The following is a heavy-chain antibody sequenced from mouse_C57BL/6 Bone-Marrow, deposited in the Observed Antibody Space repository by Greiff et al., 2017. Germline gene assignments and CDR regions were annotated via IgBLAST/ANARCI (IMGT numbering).Heavy chain of an antibody. CDR3: ARTNPVAPGDY. CDR2: INPSTGGT. V-gene: IGHV1-42*01. CDR1: GYSFTGYY. Sequence: EVQLQQSGPELVKPGASVKISCKASGYSFTGYYMNWVKQSPEKSLEWIGEINPSTGGTTYNQKFKAKATLTVDKSSSTAYMQLKSLTSEDSAVYYCARTNPVAPGDYWGQGTTLTVSS. D-gene: IGHD1-3*01. J-gene: IGHJ2*01.